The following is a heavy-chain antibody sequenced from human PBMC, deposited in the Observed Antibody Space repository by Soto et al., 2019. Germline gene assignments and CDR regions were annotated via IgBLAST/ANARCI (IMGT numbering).Heavy chain of an antibody. J-gene: IGHJ4*02. CDR3: ACWGDIVPVAPSDFDR. D-gene: IGHD2-8*02. V-gene: IGHV3-74*01. CDR1: GFPFTNYW. CDR2: ISPDGSDV. Sequence: GGSLRLSCAASGFPFTNYWMNWVRQTPGKGLMWVSRISPDGSDVGYADSVEGQFTVSRDNAKNTLYLQMHSLRAEDTAMYYCACWGDIVPVAPSDFDRWGQGTLVTVSS.